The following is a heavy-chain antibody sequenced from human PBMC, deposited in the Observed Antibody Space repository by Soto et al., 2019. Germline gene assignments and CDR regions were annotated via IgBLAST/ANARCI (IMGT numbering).Heavy chain of an antibody. CDR1: GYTFTSYA. Sequence: ASVKVSCKASGYTFTSYAMHWVRQAPGQRLEWMGWINAGNGNTKYSQKFQGRVTITRDTSASTAYMELSSLRSEDTAVYYCARDAKPLVATIANGGNPMDVWGQGTTVTVSS. V-gene: IGHV1-3*01. J-gene: IGHJ6*02. CDR3: ARDAKPLVATIANGGNPMDV. D-gene: IGHD5-12*01. CDR2: INAGNGNT.